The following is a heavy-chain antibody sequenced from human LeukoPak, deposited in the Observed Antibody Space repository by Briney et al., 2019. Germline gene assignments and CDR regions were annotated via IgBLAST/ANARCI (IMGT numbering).Heavy chain of an antibody. Sequence: GGSLRLSCAASGFTFSSYAMHWVRQAPGKGLEWVAVISYDGSNKYYADSVKGRFTISRDNSKNTLYLQMNSLRAEDTAVYYCASYDSSGYHLWLWDAFDIWGQGTMVTVSS. V-gene: IGHV3-30*04. CDR1: GFTFSSYA. D-gene: IGHD3-22*01. CDR2: ISYDGSNK. CDR3: ASYDSSGYHLWLWDAFDI. J-gene: IGHJ3*02.